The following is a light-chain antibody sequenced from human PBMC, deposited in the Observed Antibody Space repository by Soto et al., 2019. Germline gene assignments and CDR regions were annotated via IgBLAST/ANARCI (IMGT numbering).Light chain of an antibody. CDR2: EVS. CDR1: SSDVGAYNY. V-gene: IGLV2-14*01. CDR3: SSYTTSRAYV. J-gene: IGLJ1*01. Sequence: QSALTQPASVSGSPGQSITISCTGTSSDVGAYNYVSWYQQQSGKAPKLMIHEVSNRPSGVSNRFSGSKSGNTASLTISGLQAKDEADYYCSSYTTSRAYVFGIGTKVTVL.